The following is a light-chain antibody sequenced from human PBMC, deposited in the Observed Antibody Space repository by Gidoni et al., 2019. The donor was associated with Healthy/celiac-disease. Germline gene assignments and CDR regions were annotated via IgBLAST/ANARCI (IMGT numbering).Light chain of an antibody. CDR3: QQRSNWPPT. CDR2: DAS. J-gene: IGKJ4*01. Sequence: PGERATLSCRASQSVSSYLAWYQQKPGQAPRLLIYDASNRATGIPARFSGSGSGTDFTLTISSLEPEDFAVYYCQQRSNWPPTFGGGTKVEIK. V-gene: IGKV3-11*01. CDR1: QSVSSY.